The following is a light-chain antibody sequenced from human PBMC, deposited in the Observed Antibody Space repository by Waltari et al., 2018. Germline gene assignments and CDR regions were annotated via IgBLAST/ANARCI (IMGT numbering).Light chain of an antibody. V-gene: IGLV6-57*03. CDR2: EDN. CDR1: TGSIVTKY. J-gene: IGLJ3*02. Sequence: FLLTQPHSVSESPGQTVIISCTRSTGSIVTKYVQWYQQRPGSAPTLVIYEDNKRPSGVPYRFSASIDSSSNSASLSIAGLRSGDEADYYCQSYDTINWVFGGGTRLTVL. CDR3: QSYDTINWV.